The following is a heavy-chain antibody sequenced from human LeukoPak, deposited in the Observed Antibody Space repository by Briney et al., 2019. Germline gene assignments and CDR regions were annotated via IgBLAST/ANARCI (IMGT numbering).Heavy chain of an antibody. Sequence: GGSLRLSCAASGFTFSNAWMSWVRQAPGKGLEWVGRIKSKTDGGTTDYAAPVKGRFTISRDDSKNTLYLQMNSLKTEDTAVYYCTSTITFGGVIVADYWGQGTLVTVSS. V-gene: IGHV3-15*01. CDR3: TSTITFGGVIVADY. J-gene: IGHJ4*02. CDR2: IKSKTDGGTT. CDR1: GFTFSNAW. D-gene: IGHD3-16*02.